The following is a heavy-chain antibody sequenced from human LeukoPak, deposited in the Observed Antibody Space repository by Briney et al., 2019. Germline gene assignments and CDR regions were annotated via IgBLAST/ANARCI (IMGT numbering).Heavy chain of an antibody. CDR3: VREDTPATANY. CDR2: ISGGGDIT. V-gene: IGHV3-23*01. J-gene: IGHJ4*02. Sequence: GGSLRLSCAASGFNFANHAMSWVRRTPGKGLEWVSAISGGGDITYYADSVRGRFTISRDNSKDTLFLQMHSLRPGDTAVYYCVREDTPATANYWGQGTLVTISS. CDR1: GFNFANHA. D-gene: IGHD2-21*02.